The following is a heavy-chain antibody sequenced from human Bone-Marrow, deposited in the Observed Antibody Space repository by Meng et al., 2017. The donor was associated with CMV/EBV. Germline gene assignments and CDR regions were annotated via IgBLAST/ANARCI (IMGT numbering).Heavy chain of an antibody. Sequence: ASVKVSCKASGHTFTRYNINWVRQATGQGLEWMRWMKPNSNNTSYAQKFQGRVTMTRDTSTSTVYMELSSLRSEDTAVYYCARYDRVNWFDPWGQGNLVTVAS. CDR2: MKPNSNNT. CDR1: GHTFTRYN. J-gene: IGHJ5*02. D-gene: IGHD3-22*01. CDR3: ARYDRVNWFDP. V-gene: IGHV1-8*01.